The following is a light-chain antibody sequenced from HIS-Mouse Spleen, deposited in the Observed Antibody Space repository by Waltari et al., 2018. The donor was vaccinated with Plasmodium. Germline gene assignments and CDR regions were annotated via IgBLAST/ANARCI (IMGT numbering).Light chain of an antibody. Sequence: QSALTQPASVSGSPGPSIPISCTGTSRDVGSYNLFPWYQQHPGKAPKLMIYEGSKRPSGVSNRFSGSKSGNTASLTISGLQAEDEADYYCCSYAGSSTNWVFGGGTKLTVL. CDR1: SRDVGSYNL. J-gene: IGLJ3*02. CDR3: CSYAGSSTNWV. V-gene: IGLV2-23*01. CDR2: EGS.